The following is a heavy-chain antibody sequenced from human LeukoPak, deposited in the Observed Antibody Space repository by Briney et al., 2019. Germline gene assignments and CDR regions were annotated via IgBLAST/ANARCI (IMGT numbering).Heavy chain of an antibody. CDR1: GFTFSSYG. J-gene: IGHJ6*02. Sequence: GGSLRLSCAASGFTFSSYGMHSVRQAPGKGLEWVAVISYDGSNKYYADSVKGRLTISRDNSKNTVHLQMNSLRAEDTAVYYCARVTTWSGSPMDVWGQGTTVTVSS. CDR2: ISYDGSNK. CDR3: ARVTTWSGSPMDV. V-gene: IGHV3-30*03. D-gene: IGHD3-3*01.